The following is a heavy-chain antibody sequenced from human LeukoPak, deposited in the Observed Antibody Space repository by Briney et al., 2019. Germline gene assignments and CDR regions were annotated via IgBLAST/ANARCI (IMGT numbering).Heavy chain of an antibody. D-gene: IGHD6-13*01. J-gene: IGHJ3*02. CDR2: ISYDGSNK. CDR3: ARDGIAAAPLDAFDI. Sequence: GGSLRLSCAASGFTFSNYDMHWVRQAPGKGLEWVAVISYDGSNKYYADSVKGRFTISRDNSKNTLYLQMNSLRAEDTAVYYCARDGIAAAPLDAFDIWGQGTMVTVSS. V-gene: IGHV3-30*03. CDR1: GFTFSNYD.